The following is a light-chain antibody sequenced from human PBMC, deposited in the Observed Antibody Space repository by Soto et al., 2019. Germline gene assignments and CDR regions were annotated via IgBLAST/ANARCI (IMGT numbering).Light chain of an antibody. V-gene: IGLV7-46*01. CDR3: SLSYSDVRV. CDR2: DTS. Sequence: QAVVTQEPSLTVSPGGTVTLTCGSSTGADTSSHYPYWFQQKPGQAPRALIYDTSNKHSWTPARFSGSLLGGKPALILSGAQPEDEADYYCSLSYSDVRVFGGGTQLTVL. J-gene: IGLJ3*02. CDR1: TGADTSSHY.